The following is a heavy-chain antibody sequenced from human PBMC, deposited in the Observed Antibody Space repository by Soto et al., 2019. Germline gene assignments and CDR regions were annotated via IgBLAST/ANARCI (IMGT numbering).Heavy chain of an antibody. CDR3: AKAKPGEEAYYDFWRRLNQPYYMDV. J-gene: IGHJ6*03. CDR2: ISGSGGST. CDR1: GFTFSSYA. V-gene: IGHV3-23*01. Sequence: GGSLRLSCAASGFTFSSYAMSWVRQAPGKGLEWVSAISGSGGSTYYADSVKGRFTISRDNSKNTLYLQMNSLRAEDTAVYYCAKAKPGEEAYYDFWRRLNQPYYMDVWGKGTTVTVSS. D-gene: IGHD3-3*01.